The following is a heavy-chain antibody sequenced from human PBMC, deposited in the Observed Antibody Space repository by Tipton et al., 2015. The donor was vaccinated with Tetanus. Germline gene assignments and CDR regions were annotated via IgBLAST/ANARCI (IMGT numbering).Heavy chain of an antibody. V-gene: IGHV4-61*01. J-gene: IGHJ3*01. CDR2: IFASGST. D-gene: IGHD2-8*01. CDR3: ARRSYCTSTRCFDAFDL. Sequence: TLSLTCTVSGGSMNTRTFYWSWIRQPPGKGLEWISYIFASGSTNYNPALKSRVTISMDTSKNQISLNLTSVTAADTAVYFCARRSYCTSTRCFDAFDLWGPGTRVTVSS. CDR1: GGSMNTRTFY.